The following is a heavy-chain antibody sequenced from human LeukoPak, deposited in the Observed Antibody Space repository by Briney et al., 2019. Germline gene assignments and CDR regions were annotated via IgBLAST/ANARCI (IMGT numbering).Heavy chain of an antibody. J-gene: IGHJ6*03. CDR2: IYPGDSDT. CDR1: GYSFTSYW. D-gene: IGHD6-13*01. V-gene: IGHV5-51*01. CDR3: ARLGSPSGYSSSEDYYYYYYMDV. Sequence: GESLKISCKGSGYSFTSYWIGWVRQMPGKGLEWMGIIYPGDSDTRYSPSFQGHVTISADRSTNTAYLEWNSLKASDTAMYYCARLGSPSGYSSSEDYYYYYYMDVWGKGTTVTVSS.